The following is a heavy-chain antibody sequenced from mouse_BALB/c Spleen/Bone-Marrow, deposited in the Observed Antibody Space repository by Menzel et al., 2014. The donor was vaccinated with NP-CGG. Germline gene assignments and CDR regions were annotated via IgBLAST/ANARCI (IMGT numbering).Heavy chain of an antibody. CDR3: AKLGRSYYYFDV. CDR1: GFSLTDYG. CDR2: IWGGGST. D-gene: IGHD1-1*01. Sequence: VKVVESGPGLVAPSQSLSSTCTVSGFSLTDYGVSWIRQPPGKGLEWLGVIWGGGSTYYNSALKSRLSISKDNSKSLVFLKMNSLQTVDTAMYYCAKLGRSYYYFDVWGAGTTVTVSS. V-gene: IGHV2-6-5*01. J-gene: IGHJ1*01.